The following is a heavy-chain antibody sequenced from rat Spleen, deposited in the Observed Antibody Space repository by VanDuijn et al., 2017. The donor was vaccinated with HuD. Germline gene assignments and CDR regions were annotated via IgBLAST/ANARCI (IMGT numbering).Heavy chain of an antibody. Sequence: EVQLVESDGGLVQPGRSLKLSCAASGFTFSDYYMAWVRQAPTKGLEWVATISYDGSSTYYRDSVKGRFTISRDNAKSTLYLQMDSLRSEDTATYYCARSNWVDYWGQGVMVTVSS. CDR3: ARSNWVDY. CDR1: GFTFSDYY. V-gene: IGHV5-29*01. J-gene: IGHJ2*01. D-gene: IGHD5-1*01. CDR2: ISYDGSST.